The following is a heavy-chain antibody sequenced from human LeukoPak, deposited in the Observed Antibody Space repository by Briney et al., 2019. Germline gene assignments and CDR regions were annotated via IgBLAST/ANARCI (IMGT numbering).Heavy chain of an antibody. Sequence: ASVKVSCKVSGYTLTELSMHWVRQAPGKGLEWMGGFDPEDGETIYALKFQGRVTMTEDTSTDTAYMELSSLRSEDTAVYYCATVTYDSSGYYLHFDYWGQGTLVTVSS. CDR1: GYTLTELS. CDR2: FDPEDGET. V-gene: IGHV1-24*01. CDR3: ATVTYDSSGYYLHFDY. J-gene: IGHJ4*02. D-gene: IGHD3-22*01.